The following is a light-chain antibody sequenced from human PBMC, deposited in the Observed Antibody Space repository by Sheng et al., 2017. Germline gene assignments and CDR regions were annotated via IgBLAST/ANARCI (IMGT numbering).Light chain of an antibody. Sequence: EIVLTQSPGTLSLSPGERATLSCRASQSVSSSYLAWYQQKPGQAPRLLIYDASNRATGMSDKFSGSGSGTDFTLTISSLEPEDFAVYYCQQRSWTFGLGPKWISN. J-gene: IGKJ3*01. CDR3: QQRSWT. V-gene: IGKV3D-20*02. CDR2: DAS. CDR1: QSVSSSY.